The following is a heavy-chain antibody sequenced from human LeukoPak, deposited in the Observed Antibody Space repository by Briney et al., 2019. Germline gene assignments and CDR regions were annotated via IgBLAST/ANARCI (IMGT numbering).Heavy chain of an antibody. D-gene: IGHD4-17*01. Sequence: SETLSLTCNVSGGSIRGYYWSWIRQPPGKGLEWIGYIYSSGSTNYNPSLKSRVTISVDTSKNQFSLKLNSVTAADTAVYYCARAGYGDSDFDYWGQGTLVTVSS. CDR3: ARAGYGDSDFDY. CDR2: IYSSGST. CDR1: GGSIRGYY. V-gene: IGHV4-59*08. J-gene: IGHJ4*02.